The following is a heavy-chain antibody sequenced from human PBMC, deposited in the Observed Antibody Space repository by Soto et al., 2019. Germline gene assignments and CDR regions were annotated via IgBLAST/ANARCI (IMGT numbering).Heavy chain of an antibody. J-gene: IGHJ4*02. CDR3: ASEPHGGDGYNCLY. CDR1: GGTFSSYA. D-gene: IGHD5-12*01. V-gene: IGHV1-69*12. CDR2: IIPIFGTA. Sequence: QVQLVQSGAEVKKPGSSVKVSCKASGGTFSSYAISWVRQARGQGLEWMGGIIPIFGTANYAQKFQGRVTITADESTSTAYMELSSLRSEDTAVYYCASEPHGGDGYNCLYWGQGTLVTVSS.